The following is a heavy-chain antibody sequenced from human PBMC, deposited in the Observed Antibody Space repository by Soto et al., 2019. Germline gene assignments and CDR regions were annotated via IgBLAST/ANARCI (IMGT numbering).Heavy chain of an antibody. CDR3: AREQSGTQWLVPFFDY. V-gene: IGHV6-1*01. D-gene: IGHD6-19*01. CDR2: TYYRSKWYN. CDR1: GDSVSSNSAA. Sequence: PSPTLSLTCVISGDSVSSNSAAWNWIRQSPSRGLEWLGRTYYRSKWYNDYAVSVKSRITINPDTSKNQFSLQLNSVTPEDTAVYYCAREQSGTQWLVPFFDYWGQGTLVTVSS. J-gene: IGHJ4*02.